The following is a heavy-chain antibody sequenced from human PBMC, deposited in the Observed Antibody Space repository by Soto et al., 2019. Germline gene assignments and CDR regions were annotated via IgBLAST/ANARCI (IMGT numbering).Heavy chain of an antibody. Sequence: GGSLRLSCVASGFTFHIYAIHWVRQAPGQGLEWVSAISGSDDNTYYADSVKGRFTISRDNTKHTLYLQMNRLRAEDTAIYYCAKASDGGWPYYFDSWGHGTLVTVS. CDR2: ISGSDDNT. CDR1: GFTFHIYA. D-gene: IGHD2-15*01. V-gene: IGHV3-23*01. CDR3: AKASDGGWPYYFDS. J-gene: IGHJ4*01.